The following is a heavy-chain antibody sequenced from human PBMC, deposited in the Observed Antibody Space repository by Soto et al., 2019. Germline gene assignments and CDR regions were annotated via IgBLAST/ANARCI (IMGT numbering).Heavy chain of an antibody. CDR3: ARGGIVAAGLGADHFDY. V-gene: IGHV4-31*03. CDR1: GGSVTSAGYY. CDR2: IYYIGTT. J-gene: IGHJ4*02. D-gene: IGHD1-26*01. Sequence: SETLSLTCTVSGGSVTSAGYYWSWIRQHPGKGLEWIGYIYYIGTTYYTPSLKSRLTISVDTSKNQFSLKLSSVTAADTAVYYCARGGIVAAGLGADHFDYWGQGTLVTVSS.